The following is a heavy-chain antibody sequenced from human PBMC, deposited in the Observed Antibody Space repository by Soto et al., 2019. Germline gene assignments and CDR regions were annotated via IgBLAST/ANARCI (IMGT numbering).Heavy chain of an antibody. D-gene: IGHD2-21*01. CDR1: GYTFTSYD. J-gene: IGHJ4*02. CDR2: MNPNSGNT. Sequence: ASVKVSCKASGYTFTSYDINWVRQATGQRLEWMGWMNPNSGNTGYAQKLQGRVTMTRNTSISTAYMELSSLRSEDTAVYYCARDLYCGGDCSVLFDYWGQGTLVTVSS. CDR3: ARDLYCGGDCSVLFDY. V-gene: IGHV1-8*01.